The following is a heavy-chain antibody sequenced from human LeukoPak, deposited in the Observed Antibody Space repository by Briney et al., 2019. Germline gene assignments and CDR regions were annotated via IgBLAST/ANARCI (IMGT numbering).Heavy chain of an antibody. Sequence: GGSLRLSCAASGFTFSNSDMNWVHQAPGKGLEWVSGVSWNGSRTHYADSVKGQFIISRDNSRNTLYLQTNSLRAEDTAVYYCVRVRQRYCSSTSCYVGRFVIAVSPFDYWGQGTLVTVSS. J-gene: IGHJ4*02. CDR1: GFTFSNSD. CDR3: VRVRQRYCSSTSCYVGRFVIAVSPFDY. CDR2: VSWNGSRT. V-gene: IGHV3-35*02. D-gene: IGHD2-2*01.